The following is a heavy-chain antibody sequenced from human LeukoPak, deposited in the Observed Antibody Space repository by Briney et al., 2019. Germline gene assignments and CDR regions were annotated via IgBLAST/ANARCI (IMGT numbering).Heavy chain of an antibody. CDR1: GYSISSGYY. V-gene: IGHV4-38-2*01. J-gene: IGHJ1*01. CDR2: VYHSGST. D-gene: IGHD1-26*01. Sequence: SETLSLTCGVSGYSISSGYYWGWIRQPPGKGLEWIGTVYHSGSTYQNPSLKSRVTISVDTSKNQFSLKLTSVTAADTAVYFCASSTAVVKGKKFQEWGQGTLVTVSS. CDR3: ASSTAVVKGKKFQE.